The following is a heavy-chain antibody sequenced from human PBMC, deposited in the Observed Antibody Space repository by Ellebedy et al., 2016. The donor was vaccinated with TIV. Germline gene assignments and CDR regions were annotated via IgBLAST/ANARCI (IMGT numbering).Heavy chain of an antibody. J-gene: IGHJ4*02. CDR1: FSSYA. CDR3: ARGGYDWGTYRADY. D-gene: IGHD3-16*02. Sequence: PGGSLRLSCAASFSSYAMSWVRQAPGKGLEWVSAISASGGTTYYADSVRGRFTISRDNSKNTLYRQMNSLRPEDTAVYYCARGGYDWGTYRADYWGQGTLVTVSS. V-gene: IGHV3-23*01. CDR2: ISASGGTT.